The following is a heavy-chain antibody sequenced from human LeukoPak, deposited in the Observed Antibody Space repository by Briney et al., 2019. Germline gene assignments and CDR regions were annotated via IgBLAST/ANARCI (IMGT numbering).Heavy chain of an antibody. CDR3: ARDLLYGDYWGHIDY. D-gene: IGHD4-17*01. CDR1: GGSISSGSYY. CDR2: IYTSGST. V-gene: IGHV4-61*02. Sequence: SETLSLTCTVSGGSISSGSYYWSWIRQPAGKGLEWIGRIYTSGSTNYNPSLKSRVTISVDTSKNQFSLKLSSVTAADTAVYYCARDLLYGDYWGHIDYWGQGTLVTVSS. J-gene: IGHJ4*02.